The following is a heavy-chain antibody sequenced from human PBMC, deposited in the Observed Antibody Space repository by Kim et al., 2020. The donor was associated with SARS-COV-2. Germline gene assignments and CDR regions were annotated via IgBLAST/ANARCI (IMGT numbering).Heavy chain of an antibody. CDR3: APDYGGNSGY. CDR2: ISYDGSNK. V-gene: IGHV3-30*03. CDR1: GFTFSSYG. J-gene: IGHJ4*02. D-gene: IGHD4-17*01. Sequence: GGSLRLSCAASGFTFSSYGMHWVRQAPGKGLEWVAVISYDGSNKYYADSVKGRFTISRDNSKNTLYLQMNSLRAEDTAVYYCAPDYGGNSGYWGQGTLVTVSS.